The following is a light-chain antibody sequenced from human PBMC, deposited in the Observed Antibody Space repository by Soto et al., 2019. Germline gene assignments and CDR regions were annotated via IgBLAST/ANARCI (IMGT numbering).Light chain of an antibody. J-gene: IGKJ1*01. CDR1: QTVSSYF. V-gene: IGKV3-20*01. CDR2: DTF. Sequence: ELVLTQSPGTLSLSPGESATLSCRASQTVSSYFLAWYQQRPGQAPRLLIYDTFTRATGIPDRFTGSGSGTDFTLTINRLEPEDFALYYCQQYGSSPPTFGQGTKVDIK. CDR3: QQYGSSPPT.